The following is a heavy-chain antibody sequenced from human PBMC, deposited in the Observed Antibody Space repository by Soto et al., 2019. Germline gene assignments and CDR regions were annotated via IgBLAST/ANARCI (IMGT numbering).Heavy chain of an antibody. CDR2: INPKFGDT. V-gene: IGHV1-2*02. D-gene: IGHD3-10*01. J-gene: IGHJ6*02. Sequence: QVQLVQSGAEMKEPGDSVRVSCEASGYTFTSYYIHWVRQAPGQGLEWMGWINPKFGDTTYAQDFQGRVSMTRDMSNSTVYMEVSRLTSDDTAISYCARNMDYYYGPGSGNGHGFWGQGTTVTVFS. CDR3: ARNMDYYYGPGSGNGHGF. CDR1: GYTFTSYY.